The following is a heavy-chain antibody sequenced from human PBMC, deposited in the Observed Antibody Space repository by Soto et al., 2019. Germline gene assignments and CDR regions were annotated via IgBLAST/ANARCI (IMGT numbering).Heavy chain of an antibody. J-gene: IGHJ6*02. CDR2: ISSSGSTI. V-gene: IGHV3-11*01. D-gene: IGHD2-15*01. CDR1: GFTFSDYY. Sequence: VQLVESGGGLVKPGGSLRLSCAASGFTFSDYYMSWIRQAPGKGLEWVSYISSSGSTIYYADSVKGRFTISRDNAKNSLYLQMNSLRAEDTAVYYCARVPCSGGSCTTSDYYYYYGMDVWGQGTTVTVSS. CDR3: ARVPCSGGSCTTSDYYYYYGMDV.